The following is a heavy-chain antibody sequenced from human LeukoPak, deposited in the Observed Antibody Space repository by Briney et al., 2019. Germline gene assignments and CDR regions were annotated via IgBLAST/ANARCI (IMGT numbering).Heavy chain of an antibody. V-gene: IGHV4-34*01. CDR2: INYSGST. CDR3: SRALNDYGDSPTDY. D-gene: IGHD4-17*01. Sequence: SETLSLTCAVYGGSFSGYYWSWIRQPPGKGLEWIGEINYSGSTNYNPSLKSRVTISVDTSKNQFSLKLSSVTAADTAVYYCSRALNDYGDSPTDYWGQGTLVTVSS. CDR1: GGSFSGYY. J-gene: IGHJ4*02.